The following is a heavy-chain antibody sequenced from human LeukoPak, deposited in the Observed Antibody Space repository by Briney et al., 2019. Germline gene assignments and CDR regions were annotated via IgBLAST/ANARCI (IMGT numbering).Heavy chain of an antibody. CDR2: IKQDGSEK. J-gene: IGHJ4*02. CDR3: AGRSYSSSSGFDY. CDR1: GFTFNNYW. D-gene: IGHD6-6*01. V-gene: IGHV3-7*01. Sequence: GGSLRLSCAASGFTFNNYWMNWVRQAPGKGLEWVANIKQDGSEKYYVDSVKGRFTISRDNAKNSLYLQMNSLRAEDTAVYYCAGRSYSSSSGFDYWGQGTLVTVSS.